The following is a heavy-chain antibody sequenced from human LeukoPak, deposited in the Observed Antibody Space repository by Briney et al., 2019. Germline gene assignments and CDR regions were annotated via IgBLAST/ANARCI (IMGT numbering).Heavy chain of an antibody. Sequence: PGGSLRLSCAASGFTFSSYEMNWVRQAPGKGLEWVSYISSSGSTIYYADSVKGRFTISRDNAKNSLYLQMNSLRVEDTAVYYCARDLQYFDWSPFDYWGQGTLVTASS. J-gene: IGHJ4*02. D-gene: IGHD3-9*01. CDR2: ISSSGSTI. V-gene: IGHV3-48*03. CDR3: ARDLQYFDWSPFDY. CDR1: GFTFSSYE.